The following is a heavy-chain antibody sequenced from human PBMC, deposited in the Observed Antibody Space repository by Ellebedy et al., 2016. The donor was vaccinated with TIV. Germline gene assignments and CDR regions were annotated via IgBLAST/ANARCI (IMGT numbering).Heavy chain of an antibody. CDR1: GFPFGDYA. D-gene: IGHD3-10*01. V-gene: IGHV3-49*04. Sequence: PGGSLRLSCTASGFPFGDYAMNWVRQAPGKGLEWVGLIRSRAYGGATEYAASVKGRCTISRDDSKSIAYLQMNNLKTGDTAVYYCTRGLGSYYGDVLLDYWGQGTLVTVSS. J-gene: IGHJ4*02. CDR2: IRSRAYGGAT. CDR3: TRGLGSYYGDVLLDY.